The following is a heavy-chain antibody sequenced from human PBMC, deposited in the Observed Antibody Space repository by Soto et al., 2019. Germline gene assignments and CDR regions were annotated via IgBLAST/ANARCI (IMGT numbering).Heavy chain of an antibody. CDR1: GGSISSGGYS. Sequence: SETLSLTCAVSGGSISSGGYSWSWIRQPPGKGLEWIGYIYHSGSTYYNPSLKSRVTISVDRSKNQFSLKLSSVTAADTAVYYCASLGGPYSSRRNFDYWGQGTLVTVSS. CDR3: ASLGGPYSSRRNFDY. J-gene: IGHJ4*02. CDR2: IYHSGST. V-gene: IGHV4-30-2*01. D-gene: IGHD6-19*01.